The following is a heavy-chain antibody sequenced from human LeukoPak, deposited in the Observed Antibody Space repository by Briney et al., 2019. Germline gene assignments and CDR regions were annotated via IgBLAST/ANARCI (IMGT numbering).Heavy chain of an antibody. CDR3: ARPGTDYDYVWGSYRDNWFDP. Sequence: SVKVSCKASGGTFSSYAISWVRQAPGQGLEWMGGIIPIFGTANYAQKFQGRVTITADESTSTAYMELSSLRSEDTAVYYCARPGTDYDYVWGSYRDNWFDPWGQGTLVTVSS. CDR1: GGTFSSYA. D-gene: IGHD3-16*02. J-gene: IGHJ5*02. CDR2: IIPIFGTA. V-gene: IGHV1-69*13.